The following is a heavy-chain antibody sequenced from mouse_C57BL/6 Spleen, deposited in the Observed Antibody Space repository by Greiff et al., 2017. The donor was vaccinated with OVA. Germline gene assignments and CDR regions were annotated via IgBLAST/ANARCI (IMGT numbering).Heavy chain of an antibody. CDR1: GYTFTSYW. J-gene: IGHJ1*03. CDR2: IYPSDSET. CDR3: ERSNRYWYFDV. Sequence: VQLQQPGAELVRPGSSVKLSCKASGYTFTSYWMDWVKQRPGQGLEWIGNIYPSDSETHYNQKFKDKATLTVDKSSSTAYMQLSSLTSEDSAVYYCERSNRYWYFDVWGTGTTVTVSS. V-gene: IGHV1-61*01.